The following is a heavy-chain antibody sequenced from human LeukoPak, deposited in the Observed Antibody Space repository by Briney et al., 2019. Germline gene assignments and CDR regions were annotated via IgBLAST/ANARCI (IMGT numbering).Heavy chain of an antibody. J-gene: IGHJ5*02. V-gene: IGHV4-34*01. CDR1: GGSFSGYY. Sequence: PSETLSLTCAVYGGSFSGYYWSWIRQPPGKGLEWIGEINHSGSTNYNPSLKSRVTISVDTSKNQFSLKLSSVTAADTAVYYCARHPSIAAMFDPWGQGTLVTVSS. CDR3: ARHPSIAAMFDP. D-gene: IGHD6-6*01. CDR2: INHSGST.